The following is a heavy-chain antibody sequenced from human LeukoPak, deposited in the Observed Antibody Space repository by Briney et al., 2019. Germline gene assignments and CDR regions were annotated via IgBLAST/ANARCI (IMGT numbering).Heavy chain of an antibody. CDR3: VRDTLRGPIGAFDL. CDR1: GFNFSIYS. D-gene: IGHD2-21*01. CDR2: ITRSSTTI. J-gene: IGHJ3*01. V-gene: IGHV3-48*01. Sequence: GGSLRLSCAASGFNFSIYSMNWVRQAPGKGLEWVSYITRSSTTIYYADSVKGRFTISRDNAKNSLYLQMNSLRAEDTAVYYCVRDTLRGPIGAFDLWGQGTMVTVSS.